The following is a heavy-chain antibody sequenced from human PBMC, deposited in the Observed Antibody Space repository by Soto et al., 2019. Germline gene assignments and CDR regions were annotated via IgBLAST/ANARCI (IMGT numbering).Heavy chain of an antibody. Sequence: SETLSLPCAVSGGYICSSNWWSWVRQPPGKGLEWIGEISHSGCTNSTPSLQSRFTISVDKSKNQFSLKLSSVTATDTAVYYCASSGSWIFYGMDVGGQETTGTVSS. CDR3: ASSGSWIFYGMDV. CDR2: ISHSGCT. V-gene: IGHV4-4*02. D-gene: IGHD3-10*01. J-gene: IGHJ6*02. CDR1: GGYICSSNW.